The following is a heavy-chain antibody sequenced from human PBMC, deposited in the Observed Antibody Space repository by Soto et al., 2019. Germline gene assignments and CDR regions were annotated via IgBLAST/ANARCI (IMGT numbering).Heavy chain of an antibody. Sequence: ASVKVSCKTSGYVFTSFAIHWMRQAPGQGPEWMGWINTGNGDSKYSEKFQDRVTITRDTSATTAYMELSSLTSEDTAVYYCARVKTIAMPGCDHWGQGTLVTVS. J-gene: IGHJ4*02. V-gene: IGHV1-3*04. D-gene: IGHD6-13*01. CDR2: INTGNGDS. CDR1: GYVFTSFA. CDR3: ARVKTIAMPGCDH.